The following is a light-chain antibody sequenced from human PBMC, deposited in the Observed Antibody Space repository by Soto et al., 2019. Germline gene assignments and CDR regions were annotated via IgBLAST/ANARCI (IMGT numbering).Light chain of an antibody. J-gene: IGKJ3*01. CDR1: QSVNLN. CDR3: QQYNNWPVFT. V-gene: IGKV3-15*01. CDR2: RAS. Sequence: EIMMTQSPGTLSVSPGEGATLSCTASQSVNLNLAWYQQKPGQPPRLLMFRASTRATGVPARFSGSGSGAEYTLTISSLQSEDFAVYYCQQYNNWPVFTFGPGTRVDFK.